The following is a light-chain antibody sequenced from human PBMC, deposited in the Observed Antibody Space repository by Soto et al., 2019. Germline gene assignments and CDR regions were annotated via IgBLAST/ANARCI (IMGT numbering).Light chain of an antibody. CDR3: HQFVT. CDR1: QGISSA. Sequence: AIQLTQSPSALSASVGDRVTITCRASQGISSALAWYQQKPGKAPKLLIYDASSLESGVPSRFSGSGSGTDFALTISSLQPDDLATYYGHQFVTCGKGTR. J-gene: IGKJ5*01. V-gene: IGKV1-13*02. CDR2: DAS.